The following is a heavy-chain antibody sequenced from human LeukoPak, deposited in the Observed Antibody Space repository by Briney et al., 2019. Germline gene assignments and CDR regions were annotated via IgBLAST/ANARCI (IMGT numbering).Heavy chain of an antibody. V-gene: IGHV3-30-3*01. J-gene: IGHJ4*02. D-gene: IGHD4-17*01. CDR1: GFTFSSYA. CDR2: ISYDGSNK. Sequence: GGSLRLSCAASGFTFSSYAMHWVRQAPGKGLEWVAVISYDGSNKYYADSVKGRFTISRDNSKNTLYLQMNSLRAEDTAVYYCAREASAYGDYVGFDYWGQGTLVTVSS. CDR3: AREASAYGDYVGFDY.